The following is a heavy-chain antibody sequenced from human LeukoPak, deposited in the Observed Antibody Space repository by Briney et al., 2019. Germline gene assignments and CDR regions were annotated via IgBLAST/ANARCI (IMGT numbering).Heavy chain of an antibody. Sequence: SETLSLTCIVSGGSIRNYYWNWIRQSPGKGLEWIGFIHYSGSTYYRPTLKSRVTKSVDTSKNQFSLKLTSVTAADTAVYYCARGGDSSGYLNHYYYGMDVWGQGTTVTVSS. CDR1: GGSIRNYY. V-gene: IGHV4-59*01. CDR2: IHYSGST. D-gene: IGHD5-18*01. CDR3: ARGGDSSGYLNHYYYGMDV. J-gene: IGHJ6*02.